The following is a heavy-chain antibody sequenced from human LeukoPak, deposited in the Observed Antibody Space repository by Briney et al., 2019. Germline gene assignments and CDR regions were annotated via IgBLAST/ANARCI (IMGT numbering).Heavy chain of an antibody. CDR3: AIVGGGAFDI. Sequence: PGGSLRLSCASSGSTFYDYGMSWVRQAPGKGLEWVSGIIWTGGSTGYADSVKGRFTISRDNAKNSLSGQLWSPRAADTALYCCAIVGGGAFDIWGQGTMVTVSS. CDR2: IIWTGGST. V-gene: IGHV3-20*04. CDR1: GSTFYDYG. D-gene: IGHD3-10*01. J-gene: IGHJ3*02.